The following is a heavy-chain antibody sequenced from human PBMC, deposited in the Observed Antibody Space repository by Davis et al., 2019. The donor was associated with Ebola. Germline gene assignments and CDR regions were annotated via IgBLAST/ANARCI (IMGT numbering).Heavy chain of an antibody. D-gene: IGHD4-17*01. V-gene: IGHV1-69*06. CDR3: ARGRSLFDY. J-gene: IGHJ4*02. CDR2: IIPIFGTA. CDR1: GGTFSSYA. Sequence: AASVKVSCKASGGTFSSYAISWVRQAPGQGLEWMGGIIPIFGTANYVQKFQGRVTITADTSTSTAYMELRSLRSDDTAVYYCARGRSLFDYWGQGTLVTVSS.